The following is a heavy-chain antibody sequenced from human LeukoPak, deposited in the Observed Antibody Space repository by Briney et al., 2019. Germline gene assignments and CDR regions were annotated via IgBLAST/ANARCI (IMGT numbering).Heavy chain of an antibody. V-gene: IGHV3-21*06. CDR1: GFTFSSYS. D-gene: IGHD3-10*01. CDR2: ISSSSSYI. CDR3: ARDHGIPGSGSYRFDY. Sequence: PGGSLRLSCAPSGFTFSSYSMNWVRQAPGKGLEWVSSISSSSSYIYYADSVKGRFTISRDYAKNFLYLQMNSLRIEDTAVYYCARDHGIPGSGSYRFDYWGHGTLVTVSS. J-gene: IGHJ4*01.